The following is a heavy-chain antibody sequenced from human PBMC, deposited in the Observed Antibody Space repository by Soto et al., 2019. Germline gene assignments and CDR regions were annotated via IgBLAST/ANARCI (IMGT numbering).Heavy chain of an antibody. CDR1: GFTFSSYW. D-gene: IGHD6-6*01. CDR2: IKQDGSEK. J-gene: IGHJ6*02. V-gene: IGHV3-7*01. Sequence: EVQLVESGGGLVQPGGSLRLSCAASGFTFSSYWMSWVRQAPGKGLEWVANIKQDGSEKYYVDSVKGRFTISRDNAKNSLYLQMNSLRAEDTAVYYCARGTLYSSSPYYYGMDVWGQGTTVTVSS. CDR3: ARGTLYSSSPYYYGMDV.